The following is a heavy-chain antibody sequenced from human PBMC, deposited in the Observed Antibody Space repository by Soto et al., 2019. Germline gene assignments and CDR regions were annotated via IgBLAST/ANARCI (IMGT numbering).Heavy chain of an antibody. D-gene: IGHD6-13*01. CDR1: GFTFSNAW. CDR2: IKSKTDGGTT. Sequence: GGSLRLSCAASGFTFSNAWMNWVRQAPGKGLEWVGRIKSKTDGGTTDYAAPVKGRFTISRDDSKNTLHLQMNSLKTEGTAVYYCTTDMFLVDIAAAGYYYYYGMDVWGQGTTVTVSS. V-gene: IGHV3-15*07. CDR3: TTDMFLVDIAAAGYYYYYGMDV. J-gene: IGHJ6*02.